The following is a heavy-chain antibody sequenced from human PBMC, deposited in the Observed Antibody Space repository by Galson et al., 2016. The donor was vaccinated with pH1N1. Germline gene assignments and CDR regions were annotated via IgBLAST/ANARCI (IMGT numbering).Heavy chain of an antibody. J-gene: IGHJ4*02. CDR3: ARRYYFDY. Sequence: SVKVFCKASGYSVTRYYMHWVRQAPGQGLEWMGIIDPSDGTTTYSQKFQGRITMTRDTPTNSVYMELSSLTSDDTAVYYCARRYYFDYWGQGTLITVSS. V-gene: IGHV1-46*01. CDR1: GYSVTRYY. CDR2: IDPSDGTT.